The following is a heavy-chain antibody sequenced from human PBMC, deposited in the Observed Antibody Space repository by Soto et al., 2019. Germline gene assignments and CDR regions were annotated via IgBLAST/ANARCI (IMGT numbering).Heavy chain of an antibody. Sequence: SETLSLTCAVYGGSFSGYYWSWIHQPPGKGLEWIGEINHSGSTNYNPSLKSRVTISVDTSKNQFSLKLSSVTAADTAVYYCARGYDRTVTTYYYYMDVWGKGTTVTVSS. D-gene: IGHD4-17*01. V-gene: IGHV4-34*01. CDR3: ARGYDRTVTTYYYYMDV. CDR1: GGSFSGYY. CDR2: INHSGST. J-gene: IGHJ6*03.